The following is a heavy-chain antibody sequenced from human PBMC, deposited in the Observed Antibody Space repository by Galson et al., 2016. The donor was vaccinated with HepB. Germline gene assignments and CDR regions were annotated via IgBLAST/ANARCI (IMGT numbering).Heavy chain of an antibody. J-gene: IGHJ4*02. V-gene: IGHV1-18*01. D-gene: IGHD6-19*01. Sequence: SVKVSCKASGYTFTTSGISWVRQAPGQSLEWMGWIDTKNGNTVYARKLQGRVAMTTDTSTNTAYMELTSLRSDDTAVYYCARDLVDSSGWVDYWGQGTLVTVSS. CDR2: IDTKNGNT. CDR3: ARDLVDSSGWVDY. CDR1: GYTFTTSG.